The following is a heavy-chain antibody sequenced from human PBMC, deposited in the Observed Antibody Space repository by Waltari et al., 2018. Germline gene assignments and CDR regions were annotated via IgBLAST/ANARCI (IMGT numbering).Heavy chain of an antibody. CDR1: GVNVSSYD. V-gene: IGHV3-53*01. D-gene: IGHD2-8*01. J-gene: IGHJ6*02. Sequence: EVQMVESGGHLIQPGGSLRVPCAAAGVNVSSYDMNWVRQAPGKGLEWVSILYHAGNTYYADSVKGRFTFSRDNSKNTLYLQMNSLRAEDTAVYYCARGNTKYGMDVWGPGTTVTVSS. CDR3: ARGNTKYGMDV. CDR2: LYHAGNT.